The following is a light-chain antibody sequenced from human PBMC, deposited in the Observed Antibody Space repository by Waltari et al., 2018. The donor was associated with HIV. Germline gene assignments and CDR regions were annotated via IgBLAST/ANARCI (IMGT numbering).Light chain of an antibody. Sequence: EIVMTQSPATLSVSPGERATLSCRASQSVSSNLAWYQQKPGQAPRLLIYGASTRATGIPARFSGSGSGTEFTLTISSLQSEDFAVYYCQQYNNWPRGFGQGTNVEIK. V-gene: IGKV3-15*01. CDR3: QQYNNWPRG. CDR1: QSVSSN. CDR2: GAS. J-gene: IGKJ1*01.